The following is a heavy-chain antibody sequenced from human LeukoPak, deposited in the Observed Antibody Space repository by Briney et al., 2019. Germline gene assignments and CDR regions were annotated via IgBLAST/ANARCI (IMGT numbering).Heavy chain of an antibody. J-gene: IGHJ4*02. CDR1: GFTFSSSA. CDR2: ITGSGGTT. D-gene: IGHD3-16*02. CDR3: ASTEGTSTYYAWGSYRLDS. Sequence: GGSLRLSCEASGFTFSSSAMSWVRQAPGKGLEWVSAITGSGGTTYYADSVQGRFTISRDNLKNTLYLQMNSLRADDTAMYHCASTEGTSTYYAWGSYRLDSWGQGTLVTVSS. V-gene: IGHV3-23*01.